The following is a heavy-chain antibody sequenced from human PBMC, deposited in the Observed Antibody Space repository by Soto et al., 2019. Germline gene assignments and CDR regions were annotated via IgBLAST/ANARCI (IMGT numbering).Heavy chain of an antibody. J-gene: IGHJ6*02. CDR1: GGTFSSYA. V-gene: IGHV1-69*13. Sequence: SVKVSCKASGGTFSSYAISCVRQAPGQGLEWMGGIIPIFGTANYAQKFQGRVTITADESTSTAYMELSSLRSEDTAVYYCARHDCISSSCYYYYYYVMDVWGQGTTVTVSS. CDR2: IIPIFGTA. D-gene: IGHD2-2*01. CDR3: ARHDCISSSCYYYYYYVMDV.